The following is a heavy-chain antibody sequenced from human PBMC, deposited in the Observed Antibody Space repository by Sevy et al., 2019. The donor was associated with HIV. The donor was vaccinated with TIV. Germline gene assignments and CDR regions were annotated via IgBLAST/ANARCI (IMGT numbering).Heavy chain of an antibody. CDR2: ISSSGITI. CDR3: ARRGRSSSLSHFDY. J-gene: IGHJ4*02. Sequence: GGSLRLSCAASGFTFSDYYMNWVRHAPGKGLEWVSYISSSGITIYYADSVKGRFTISRDNAKNSLYLQMNSLRAEDTAVYYCARRGRSSSLSHFDYWGQGTLVTVSS. V-gene: IGHV3-11*01. CDR1: GFTFSDYY. D-gene: IGHD6-6*01.